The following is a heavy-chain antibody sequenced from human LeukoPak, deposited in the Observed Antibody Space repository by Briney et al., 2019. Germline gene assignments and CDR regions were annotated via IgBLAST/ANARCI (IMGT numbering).Heavy chain of an antibody. Sequence: PGGSLRLSCAASGFTFSDYYMSWIRQAPGKGLEWVSYISSSGSTIYYADSVKGRFTISRDNAKNSLYLQMNSLRAEDTAVYYCARVTYYYDSSGYYYVIFDYWGQGTLVTASS. CDR2: ISSSGSTI. J-gene: IGHJ4*02. CDR3: ARVTYYYDSSGYYYVIFDY. CDR1: GFTFSDYY. V-gene: IGHV3-11*01. D-gene: IGHD3-22*01.